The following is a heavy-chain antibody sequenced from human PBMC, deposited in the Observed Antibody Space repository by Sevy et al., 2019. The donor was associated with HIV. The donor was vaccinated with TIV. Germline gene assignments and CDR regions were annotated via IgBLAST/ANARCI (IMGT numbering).Heavy chain of an antibody. CDR2: VSAYNGNT. J-gene: IGHJ6*02. Sequence: ASGKVSCESSGYTFTNYGISWVRQAPGQGLEWMGWVSAYNGNTNYAQKLQGRVTMTTDTSTSTAYMELRSLRSDDTAVYYCARDSIPMVQGVIITPYYYGMDVWGQGTTVTVSS. CDR3: ARDSIPMVQGVIITPYYYGMDV. V-gene: IGHV1-18*01. D-gene: IGHD3-10*01. CDR1: GYTFTNYG.